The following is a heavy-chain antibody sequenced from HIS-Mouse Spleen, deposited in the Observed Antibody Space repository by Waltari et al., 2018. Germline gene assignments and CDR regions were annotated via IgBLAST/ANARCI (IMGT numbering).Heavy chain of an antibody. V-gene: IGHV3-30*18. CDR2: ISYDGSNK. J-gene: IGHJ4*02. CDR1: GFTFGSDG. CDR3: AKDKHHAFDY. Sequence: QVQLVESGGGVVQLGRSLSLSCGASGFTFGSDGMHWVGQAPGKGLEWVAVISYDGSNKYYADSVKSRFTISRDNSKNTLYLQMNSLRAEDTAVYYCAKDKHHAFDYWGQGTLVTVSS.